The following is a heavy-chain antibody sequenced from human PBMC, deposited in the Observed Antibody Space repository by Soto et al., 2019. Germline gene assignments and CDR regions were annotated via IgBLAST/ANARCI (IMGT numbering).Heavy chain of an antibody. D-gene: IGHD6-13*01. Sequence: SETLSLTCAVSGGSISSGGYSWSWIRQPPGKGLEWIGYIYHSGSTYYNPSLKSRVTISVDRSKNQFSLKLSSVTAADTAVYYCARTSSAAATFDYWGQGTLVTVSS. CDR1: GGSISSGGYS. CDR3: ARTSSAAATFDY. J-gene: IGHJ4*02. CDR2: IYHSGST. V-gene: IGHV4-30-2*01.